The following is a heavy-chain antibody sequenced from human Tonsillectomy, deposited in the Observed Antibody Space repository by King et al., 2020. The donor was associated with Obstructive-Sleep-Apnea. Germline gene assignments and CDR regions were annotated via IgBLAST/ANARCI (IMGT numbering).Heavy chain of an antibody. D-gene: IGHD3-9*01. CDR1: CGSISRYS. CDR2: MFTSGST. CDR3: ARDVPYDWLVPYYYYGMDV. V-gene: IGHV4-4*07. J-gene: IGHJ6*02. Sequence: QLQESGPGLVKPSETLSLTCTVSCGSISRYSWAWIRQPAGEGLEWIGGMFTSGSTNCNPPLKSRVTMSVDTAKNQVSLKLSSVTAADSAVYYCARDVPYDWLVPYYYYGMDVWGQGTTVTVSS.